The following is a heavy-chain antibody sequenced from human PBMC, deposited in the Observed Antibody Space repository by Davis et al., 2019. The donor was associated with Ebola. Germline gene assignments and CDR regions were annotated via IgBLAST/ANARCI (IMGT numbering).Heavy chain of an antibody. D-gene: IGHD4-17*01. CDR1: GGSISSGGYY. CDR2: IYYSGST. CDR3: ARGVTVTTIIYYYYGMDV. Sequence: MPSETLSLTCTVSGGSISSGGYYWSWIRQHPGKGLEWIGYIYYSGSTYYNPSLKRRVTISVDTSKNQFSLKLSSVTAADTAVYYCARGVTVTTIIYYYYGMDVWGQGTTVTVSS. J-gene: IGHJ6*02. V-gene: IGHV4-31*03.